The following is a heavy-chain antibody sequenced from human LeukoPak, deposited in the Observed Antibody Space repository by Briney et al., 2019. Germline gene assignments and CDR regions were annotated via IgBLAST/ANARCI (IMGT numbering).Heavy chain of an antibody. CDR2: ISGSGGST. CDR3: AKDSGDLGGDFWSGYWRNTNWFDP. Sequence: HPGGSLRLSCAASGFTFSSYSMNWVRQAPGKGLEWVSAISGSGGSTYYADSVKGRFTISRDNSKNTLYLQMNSLRAEDTAVYYCAKDSGDLGGDFWSGYWRNTNWFDPWGQGTLVTVSS. V-gene: IGHV3-23*01. CDR1: GFTFSSYS. D-gene: IGHD3-3*01. J-gene: IGHJ5*02.